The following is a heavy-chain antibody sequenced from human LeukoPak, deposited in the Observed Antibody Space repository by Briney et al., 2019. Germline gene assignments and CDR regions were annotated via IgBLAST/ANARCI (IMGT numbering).Heavy chain of an antibody. J-gene: IGHJ4*02. CDR3: ARDRDSSGWYEGFDY. CDR1: GFTFSSSA. Sequence: GGSLRLSCAASGFTFSSSAMHWVRRAPDKGLEWVAVISYDGSNKYYADSVKGRFTISRDNSKNTLYLQMNSLRADDTAVYYCARDRDSSGWYEGFDYWGQGTLVTVSS. D-gene: IGHD6-19*01. V-gene: IGHV3-30-3*01. CDR2: ISYDGSNK.